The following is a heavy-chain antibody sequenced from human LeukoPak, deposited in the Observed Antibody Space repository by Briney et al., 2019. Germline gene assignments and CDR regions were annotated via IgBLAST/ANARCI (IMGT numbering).Heavy chain of an antibody. Sequence: PSETLSLTCAVYGGSFSGYYWSWIRQPPGKGLEWIGEINHSGSTNYNPSLKSRVTISVDTSKNNFSLKLTSLTVADTAVYYCARHERSVAVAGSFDFWGQGTLVTVSS. D-gene: IGHD6-19*01. V-gene: IGHV4-34*01. CDR3: ARHERSVAVAGSFDF. CDR1: GGSFSGYY. J-gene: IGHJ4*02. CDR2: INHSGST.